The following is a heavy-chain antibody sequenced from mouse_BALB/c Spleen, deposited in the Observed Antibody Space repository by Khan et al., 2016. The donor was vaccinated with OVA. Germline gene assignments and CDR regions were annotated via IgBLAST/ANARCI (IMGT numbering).Heavy chain of an antibody. CDR2: IWNDGNT. CDR3: ARQPYYQYISIDY. CDR1: GFSLTNYG. D-gene: IGHD2-10*01. V-gene: IGHV2-6-1*01. J-gene: IGHJ4*01. Sequence: VQLKESGPGLVAPSQSLSITCTISGFSLTNYGVHWVRQPPGTGLEWLVVIWNDGNTSYNSALKSRLTISKDNYKSHVVLTMNSHQTDDTAMTFCARQPYYQYISIDYWGQGTSVTVSS.